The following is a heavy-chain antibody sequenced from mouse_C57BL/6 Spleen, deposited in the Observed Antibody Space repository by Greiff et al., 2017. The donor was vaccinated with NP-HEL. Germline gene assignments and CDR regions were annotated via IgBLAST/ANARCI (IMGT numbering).Heavy chain of an antibody. CDR3: ARWPTDY. CDR2: INPNNGGT. CDR1: GYTFTDYY. V-gene: IGHV1-26*01. J-gene: IGHJ2*01. D-gene: IGHD1-1*01. Sequence: EVQLQQSGPELVKPGASVKISCKASGYTFTDYYMNWVKQSPGKSLEWIGDINPNNGGTSYNQKFKGKATLTVDKSSSTAYMELRSLTSEDSAVYYCARWPTDYWGQGTTLTVSS.